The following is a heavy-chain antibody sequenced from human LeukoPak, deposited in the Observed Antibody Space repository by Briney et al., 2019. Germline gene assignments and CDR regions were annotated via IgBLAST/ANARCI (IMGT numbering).Heavy chain of an antibody. CDR2: IRYDGSNK. CDR1: GFTFSSYG. D-gene: IGHD3-22*01. CDR3: AKDLVVYYDSSVFEY. V-gene: IGHV3-30*02. J-gene: IGHJ4*02. Sequence: PGGSLRLSCAASGFTFSSYGMHWVRQAPGKGLEWVAFIRYDGSNKYYADSVKGRFTIPRDNSKNTLYLQMNSLRAEDTAVYYCAKDLVVYYDSSVFEYWGQGPLDSVSS.